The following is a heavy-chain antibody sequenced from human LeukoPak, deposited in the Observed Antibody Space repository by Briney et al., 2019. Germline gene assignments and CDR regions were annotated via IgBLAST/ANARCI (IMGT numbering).Heavy chain of an antibody. CDR1: GGTLSSYA. CDR3: AARGYSYSDFDY. V-gene: IGHV1-69*04. CDR2: IIPILGIA. J-gene: IGHJ4*02. D-gene: IGHD5-18*01. Sequence: GSSVKVSCKASGGTLSSYAISWVRQAPGQGLEWMGRIIPILGIANYAQKFQGRVTITADKSTSTAYMELSSLRSEDTAVYYCAARGYSYSDFDYWGQGTLVTVSS.